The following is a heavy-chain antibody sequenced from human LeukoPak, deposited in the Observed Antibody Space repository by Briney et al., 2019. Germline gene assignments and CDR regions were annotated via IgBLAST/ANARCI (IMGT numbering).Heavy chain of an antibody. CDR3: AELGITMIGGV. V-gene: IGHV3-21*01. Sequence: GGSLRLSCVASAFTFSSYSMNWVRQAPGKGLEWVSSISSSGSYIYYADSVKGRFTISRDNAKKSLYLQMNSLRAEDTAVYYCAELGITMIGGVWGKGTTVTISS. J-gene: IGHJ6*04. CDR2: ISSSGSYI. D-gene: IGHD3-10*02. CDR1: AFTFSSYS.